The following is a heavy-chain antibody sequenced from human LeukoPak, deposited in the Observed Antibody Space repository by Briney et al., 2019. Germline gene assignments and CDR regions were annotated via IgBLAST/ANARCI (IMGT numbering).Heavy chain of an antibody. CDR1: GGSISSGSYY. CDR2: IYTSGST. V-gene: IGHV4-61*02. J-gene: IGHJ6*02. D-gene: IGHD5-18*01. CDR3: ARRGYSYGSGHYYYYGMDV. Sequence: SETLSLTCTVSGGSISSGSYYWSWIRQPAGKGLEWIGRIYTSGSTNYNPSLKSRVTISVDTSKNQFSLKLSSVTAADTAVYYCARRGYSYGSGHYYYYGMDVWGQGTTVTVSS.